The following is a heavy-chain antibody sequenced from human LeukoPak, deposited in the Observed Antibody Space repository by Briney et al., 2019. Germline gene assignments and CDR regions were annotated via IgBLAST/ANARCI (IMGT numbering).Heavy chain of an antibody. V-gene: IGHV4-59*01. D-gene: IGHD5-24*01. CDR2: IYYSGST. J-gene: IGHJ4*02. CDR1: GGSISSYY. CDR3: ARANVPWMATIT. Sequence: PSETLSLTCTVSGGSISSYYWSWIRQPPGKGLEWIGYIYYSGSTNYNPSLKSRVTISVDTSKNQFSLQLSSVTAADTAVYYCARANVPWMATITGGQGTLVTVSA.